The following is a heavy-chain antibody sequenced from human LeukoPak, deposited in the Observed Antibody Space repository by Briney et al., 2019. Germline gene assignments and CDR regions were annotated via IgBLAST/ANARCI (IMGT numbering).Heavy chain of an antibody. CDR1: GDSVSSNSVA. V-gene: IGHV6-1*01. D-gene: IGHD1-26*01. CDR3: AGGPGGAMGGY. J-gene: IGHJ4*02. Sequence: SQALSLTCAISGDSVSSNSVAWNWIRQSPSRGLEWLGRTYYRSKWYNDYAVSVKSRITINLDTSKNQFSLQLNSVTPEDTAVYYCAGGPGGAMGGYWGRGTLVTVSS. CDR2: TYYRSKWYN.